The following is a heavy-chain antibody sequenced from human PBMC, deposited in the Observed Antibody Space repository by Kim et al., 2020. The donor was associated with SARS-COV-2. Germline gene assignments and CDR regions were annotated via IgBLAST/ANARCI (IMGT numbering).Heavy chain of an antibody. CDR3: AGGYCSSGSCPRNNYYYYYGMDV. D-gene: IGHD2-15*01. J-gene: IGHJ6*02. CDR1: GGSISSSTYY. Sequence: SETLSLTCTVSGGSISSSTYYWGWIRQPPGKGLEWIGSIYYSGSTYYNPSLKSRVTISVDTSKNQFSLKLSSVTAADTAVYYCAGGYCSSGSCPRNNYYYYYGMDVWGQGTTVTVSS. V-gene: IGHV4-39*01. CDR2: IYYSGST.